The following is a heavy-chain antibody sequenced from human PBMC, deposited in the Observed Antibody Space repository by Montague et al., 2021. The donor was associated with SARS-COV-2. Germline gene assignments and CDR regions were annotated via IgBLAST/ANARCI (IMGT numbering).Heavy chain of an antibody. CDR2: TYYRSKWYN. Sequence: CAISGDSVSSNIATWNWIRQSPSRGLEWLGRTYYRSKWYNEYAVSVKSRVIINPDTSNNRISLQVNSVTPEDTAVYYCARAYCGGDCYYYWYFDLWGRGTLVTVSS. CDR1: GDSVSSNIAT. J-gene: IGHJ2*01. D-gene: IGHD2-21*02. V-gene: IGHV6-1*01. CDR3: ARAYCGGDCYYYWYFDL.